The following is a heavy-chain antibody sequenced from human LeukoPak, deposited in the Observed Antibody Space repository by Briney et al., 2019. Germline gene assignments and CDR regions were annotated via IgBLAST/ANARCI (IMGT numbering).Heavy chain of an antibody. V-gene: IGHV4-34*01. Sequence: ETLCLTCAVYGVSFSGYYWSWVRQAPGKGLEWVGEIRHSGSTNYNPSLKSRVTISVDTSKNQFSLKLSSVTAADTAVYYCARNTGGSGSYNHWGQGTLVTVSS. CDR3: ARNTGGSGSYNH. D-gene: IGHD3-10*01. CDR1: GVSFSGYY. CDR2: IRHSGST. J-gene: IGHJ5*02.